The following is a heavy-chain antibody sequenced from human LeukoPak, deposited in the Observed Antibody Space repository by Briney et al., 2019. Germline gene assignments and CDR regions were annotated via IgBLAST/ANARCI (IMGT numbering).Heavy chain of an antibody. CDR3: ARDKTGYCSSTSCPTYYYYYMDV. V-gene: IGHV4-39*07. Sequence: PSETLSLTCTVSGGSISSSNYYWVWIRQPPGKGLEWIGSIYYSGSTNYNPSLKSRVTISVDTSKNQFSLKLSSVTAADTAVYYCARDKTGYCSSTSCPTYYYYYMDVWGKGTTVTVSS. CDR1: GGSISSSNYY. CDR2: IYYSGST. J-gene: IGHJ6*03. D-gene: IGHD2-2*01.